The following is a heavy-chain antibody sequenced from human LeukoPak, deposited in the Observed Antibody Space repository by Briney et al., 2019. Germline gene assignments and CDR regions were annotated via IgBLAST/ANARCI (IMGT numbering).Heavy chain of an antibody. V-gene: IGHV3-23*01. J-gene: IGHJ4*02. CDR3: AKRGPRIYYYDSSGYDY. Sequence: GGSLRLSCAASGFTFSSYAMSWVRQAPGKGLGWVSAISGSGGSTYYADSVKGRFTISRDNSKNTLYLQMNSLRAEDTAVYYCAKRGPRIYYYDSSGYDYWGQGTLVTVSS. CDR2: ISGSGGST. CDR1: GFTFSSYA. D-gene: IGHD3-22*01.